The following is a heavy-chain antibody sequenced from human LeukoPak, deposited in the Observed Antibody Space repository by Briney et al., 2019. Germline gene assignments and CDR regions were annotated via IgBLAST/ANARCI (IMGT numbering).Heavy chain of an antibody. CDR3: AREEQQVDY. Sequence: SETLSLTCAVYGGSFSGYYWSWIRQPPGKGLEWIGYIYYSGSTYYNPSLKSRVTISVDTSKNQFSLKLSSVTAADTAVYYCAREEQQVDYWGQGTLVTVSS. D-gene: IGHD6-13*01. J-gene: IGHJ4*02. CDR2: IYYSGST. V-gene: IGHV4-34*11. CDR1: GGSFSGYY.